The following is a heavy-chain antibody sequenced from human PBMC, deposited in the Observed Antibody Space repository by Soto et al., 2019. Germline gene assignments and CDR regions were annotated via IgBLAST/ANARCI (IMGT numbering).Heavy chain of an antibody. CDR2: ITYDGSEI. D-gene: IGHD1-26*01. Sequence: QVQLVESGGGVVQPGRSLRLSCVASGFTLSGHGMHWVRQAQGKGLEWVAVITYDGSEIHYSDSVKGRFTISRDTSKNMVYLQMNSLKTEDTAMYYCAREQGYGYYRVADYWGQGTLVTVSS. CDR3: AREQGYGYYRVADY. V-gene: IGHV3-30*03. J-gene: IGHJ4*02. CDR1: GFTLSGHG.